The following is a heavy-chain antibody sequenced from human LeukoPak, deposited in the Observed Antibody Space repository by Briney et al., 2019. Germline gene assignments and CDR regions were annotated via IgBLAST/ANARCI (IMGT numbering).Heavy chain of an antibody. D-gene: IGHD6-13*01. CDR2: IRFDATIK. CDR1: GFTFSGYG. CDR3: ARDGGRVAAAGSWFDP. V-gene: IGHV3-30*02. J-gene: IGHJ5*02. Sequence: PGGSLRLSCAASGFTFSGYGMHWLRQAPGKGLDWVAFIRFDATIKDYADSVKGRFTISRDNAKNSLYLQMNSLRAEDTAVYYCARDGGRVAAAGSWFDPWGQGTLVTVSS.